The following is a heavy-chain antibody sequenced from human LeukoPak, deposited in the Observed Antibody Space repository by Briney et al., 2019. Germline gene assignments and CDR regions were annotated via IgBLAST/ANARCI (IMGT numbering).Heavy chain of an antibody. Sequence: PGGSLRLSCAAYGFSLSGYWMSWVRQAPGKVLEWVARLHADGNEKKFVHSVKGRFTVSRDNAKNSLYLQMNSLRVEDTAVYYCARGGYSFDYLGQGTLVTVSS. V-gene: IGHV3-7*01. CDR2: LHADGNEK. D-gene: IGHD5-12*01. J-gene: IGHJ4*02. CDR1: GFSLSGYW. CDR3: ARGGYSFDY.